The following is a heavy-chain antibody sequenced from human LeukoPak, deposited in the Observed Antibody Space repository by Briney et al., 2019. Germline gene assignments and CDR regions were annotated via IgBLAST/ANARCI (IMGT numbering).Heavy chain of an antibody. V-gene: IGHV3-66*01. CDR3: GKDLGSSWSRGLDY. CDR1: GFTVSSNY. D-gene: IGHD6-13*01. J-gene: IGHJ4*02. Sequence: GGSLRLSCAASGFTVSSNYMSWVRQAPGKGLEWVSVIYSGGSTYYADSVKGRFTISRDNSKNTLFLQMDSLRPEDTAVYYCGKDLGSSWSRGLDYWGQGNLVIVSS. CDR2: IYSGGST.